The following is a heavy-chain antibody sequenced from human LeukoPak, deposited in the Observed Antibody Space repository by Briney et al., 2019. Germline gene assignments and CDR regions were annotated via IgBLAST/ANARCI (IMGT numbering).Heavy chain of an antibody. CDR3: AKDFGIVGATGAFDT. D-gene: IGHD1-26*01. V-gene: IGHV3-30*18. CDR1: GFTFSSYG. CDR2: ISYDGSNK. J-gene: IGHJ3*02. Sequence: PGGSLRLSCAASGFTFSSYGMHWVRQAPGKGLEWVAVISYDGSNKYYADSVKGRFTISRDNSKNTLYLQMNSLRAEDTAVYYCAKDFGIVGATGAFDTWGQGTMVTVSS.